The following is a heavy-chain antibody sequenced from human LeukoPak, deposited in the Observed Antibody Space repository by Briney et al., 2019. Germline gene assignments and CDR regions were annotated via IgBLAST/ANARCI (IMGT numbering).Heavy chain of an antibody. D-gene: IGHD3-10*01. Sequence: ASVKVPCKASGYTFTGYYMHWVRQAPGQGLEWMGWINPNSGGTNYAQKFQGRVTMTRDTSISTAYMELSRLRSDDTAVYYCARAPHYYGSGSYYFDYWGQGTLVTVSS. CDR2: INPNSGGT. CDR1: GYTFTGYY. CDR3: ARAPHYYGSGSYYFDY. J-gene: IGHJ4*02. V-gene: IGHV1-2*02.